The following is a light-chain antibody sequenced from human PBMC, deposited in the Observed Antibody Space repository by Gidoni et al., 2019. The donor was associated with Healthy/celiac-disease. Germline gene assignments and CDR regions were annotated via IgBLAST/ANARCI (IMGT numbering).Light chain of an antibody. CDR1: QSLLHSNGYNY. CDR3: MQALQTRA. V-gene: IGKV2-28*01. Sequence: SLPVTPGEPASISCRSSQSLLHSNGYNYLDWYLQKPGHSPQLLIYLGSNRASGVPDRFSGSGSGTDFTLKISRVEAEDVGVYYCMQALQTRAFGQGTRLEIK. CDR2: LGS. J-gene: IGKJ5*01.